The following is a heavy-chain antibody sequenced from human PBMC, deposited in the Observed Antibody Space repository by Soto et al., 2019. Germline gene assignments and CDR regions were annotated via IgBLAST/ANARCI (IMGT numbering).Heavy chain of an antibody. V-gene: IGHV4-59*08. CDR1: GGSISSYY. D-gene: IGHD5-18*01. J-gene: IGHJ4*02. CDR2: IYYSGST. CDR3: ARRYGSCFDY. Sequence: QVQLQESGPGLVKPSETLSLTCTVSGGSISSYYWGWIGQPPGKGLEWIGYIYYSGSTNHNPSHKSRVTISVDTSKNQFSLKLSSVAAADTAVYYCARRYGSCFDYWGQGTLVTVSS.